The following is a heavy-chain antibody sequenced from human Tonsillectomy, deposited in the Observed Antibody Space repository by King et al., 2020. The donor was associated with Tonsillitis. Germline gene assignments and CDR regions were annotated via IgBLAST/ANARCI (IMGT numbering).Heavy chain of an antibody. J-gene: IGHJ3*02. D-gene: IGHD6-19*01. CDR2: ISWNSGSI. Sequence: VQLVESGGGLVQPGRSLRLSCAASGFTFDDYAMHWVRQAPGKGLEWVSGISWNSGSIGYADSVKGRFTISRDNAKNSLYLQMNSLRAEDTALYYCAKVGVIGQWLVDVGVFDIWGQGKMVTVPS. V-gene: IGHV3-9*01. CDR1: GFTFDDYA. CDR3: AKVGVIGQWLVDVGVFDI.